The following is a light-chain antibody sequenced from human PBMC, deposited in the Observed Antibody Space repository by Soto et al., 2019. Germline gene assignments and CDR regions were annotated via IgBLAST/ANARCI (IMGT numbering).Light chain of an antibody. Sequence: DIQMTQSPSTLSASVGDRVTITCRASQSISNRLAWYQQKPGKAPKVLIYDASSLESGVPSRFSGSGSGTEFILTISRLEPGDFAVYYCQQFSTSPWTFGQGTKVES. V-gene: IGKV1-5*01. CDR1: QSISNR. CDR2: DAS. CDR3: QQFSTSPWT. J-gene: IGKJ1*01.